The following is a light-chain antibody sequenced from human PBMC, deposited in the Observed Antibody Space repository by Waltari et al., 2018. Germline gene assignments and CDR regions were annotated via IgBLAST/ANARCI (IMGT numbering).Light chain of an antibody. Sequence: YQQHPGKAPKLMSYDVSNRPSGVSNRFSGSKSGNTASLTISGLQAEDEADYYCSSYTSSSTLLVFGTGTKVTVL. CDR3: SSYTSSSTLLV. CDR2: DVS. V-gene: IGLV2-14*03. J-gene: IGLJ1*01.